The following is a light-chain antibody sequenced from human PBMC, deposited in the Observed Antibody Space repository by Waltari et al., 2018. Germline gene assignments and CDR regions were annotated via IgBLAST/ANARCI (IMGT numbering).Light chain of an antibody. J-gene: IGKJ1*01. CDR3: QKYGSLPAT. V-gene: IGKV3-20*01. CDR2: DAS. Sequence: EIVLTQSPGTLSLSPGDRATLSCRASQSVRRFLAWYQQKPGQAPRLLIYDASSRAPGIPDRFSGSGFGTDFSLTISRLEPEDFAVYYCQKYGSLPATFGQGTKVEIK. CDR1: QSVRRF.